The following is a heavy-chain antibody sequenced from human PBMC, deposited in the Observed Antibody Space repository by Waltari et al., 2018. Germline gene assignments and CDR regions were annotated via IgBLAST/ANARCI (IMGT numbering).Heavy chain of an antibody. V-gene: IGHV4-38-2*02. D-gene: IGHD3-22*01. CDR3: ARDQKTYYYDSSGHPIPDAFDI. Sequence: QVQLQESGPGLVKPSETLSLTCAVSGYSISSGYYWGWIRQPPGKGLEWIGSIYHSGSTYYNPSLKSRVTISVDTSKNQFSLKLSSVTAADTAVYYCARDQKTYYYDSSGHPIPDAFDIWGQGTMVTVSS. CDR1: GYSISSGYY. J-gene: IGHJ3*02. CDR2: IYHSGST.